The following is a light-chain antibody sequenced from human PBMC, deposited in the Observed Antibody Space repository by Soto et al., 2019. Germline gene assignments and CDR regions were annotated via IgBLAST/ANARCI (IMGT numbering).Light chain of an antibody. J-gene: IGKJ5*01. CDR1: QTISTY. Sequence: EILMTQSPYSLSASVGDRVTITCRASQTISTYLNWYQQKPGKAPRLLIYDASSLLSGVPSRFSGSGSGTDFTLTIASLQPEDFAVYFCQQRYNWSRGTFGQGTRLEIK. CDR2: DAS. V-gene: IGKV1-39*01. CDR3: QQRYNWSRGT.